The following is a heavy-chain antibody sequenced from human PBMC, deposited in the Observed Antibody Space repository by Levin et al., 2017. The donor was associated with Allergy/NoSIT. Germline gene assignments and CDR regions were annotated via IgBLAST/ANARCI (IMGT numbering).Heavy chain of an antibody. Sequence: LSQTLSLTCAVYGGSFRGYYWSWIRQPPGKGLEWIGEINHSGSTNYNPSLKSRVTISVDTSKNQFSLKLSSVTAADTAVYYCARGHEQQLVSTRGVYFDYWGQGTLVTVSS. CDR3: ARGHEQQLVSTRGVYFDY. D-gene: IGHD6-13*01. CDR1: GGSFRGYY. J-gene: IGHJ4*02. CDR2: INHSGST. V-gene: IGHV4-34*01.